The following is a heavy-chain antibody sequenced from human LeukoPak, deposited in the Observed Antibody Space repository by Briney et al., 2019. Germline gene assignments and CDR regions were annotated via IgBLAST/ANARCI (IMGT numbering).Heavy chain of an antibody. CDR2: INHSGST. CDR3: ARGWDSSSWYEVFDY. J-gene: IGHJ4*02. V-gene: IGHV4-34*01. Sequence: PSETLSLTCAVYGGSFSGYYWSWIRQPPEKGLEWIGEINHSGSTNYNPSLKSRVTISVDTSKNQFSLKLSSVTAADTAVYYCARGWDSSSWYEVFDYWGQGTLVTVSS. CDR1: GGSFSGYY. D-gene: IGHD6-13*01.